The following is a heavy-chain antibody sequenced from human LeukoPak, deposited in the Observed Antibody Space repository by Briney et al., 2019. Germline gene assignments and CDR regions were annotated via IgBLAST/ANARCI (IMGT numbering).Heavy chain of an antibody. J-gene: IGHJ6*03. V-gene: IGHV4-39*01. D-gene: IGHD3-9*01. CDR3: ARLLSYDILTDNYYKYYMDV. CDR1: GGSIRVNNYY. Sequence: SETLSLTCTVSGGSIRVNNYYWGWIRQPPGKGLEWIGGIFHSGRTFYNPSLRSRVSMSVDTSKKQIALTVSSVTAADTAVYYCARLLSYDILTDNYYKYYMDVWGKGATVTVSS. CDR2: IFHSGRT.